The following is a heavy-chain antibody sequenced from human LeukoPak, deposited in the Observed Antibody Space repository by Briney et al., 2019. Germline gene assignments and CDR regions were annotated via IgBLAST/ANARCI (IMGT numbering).Heavy chain of an antibody. V-gene: IGHV4-39*01. CDR1: GGSISSSSYY. CDR3: ARRGQLARNKLGWFDP. CDR2: IYYSGST. D-gene: IGHD6-13*01. J-gene: IGHJ5*02. Sequence: KPSETLSLTCTVSGGSISSSSYYRGWIRQPPGKGLEWIGSIYYSGSTYYNPSLKSRVTISVDTSKNQFSLKLSSVTAADTAVYYCARRGQLARNKLGWFDPWGQGTLVTVSS.